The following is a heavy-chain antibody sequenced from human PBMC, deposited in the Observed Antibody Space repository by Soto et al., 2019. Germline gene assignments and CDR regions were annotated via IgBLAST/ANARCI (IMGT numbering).Heavy chain of an antibody. CDR3: ARVPSSSGRAPFDY. CDR1: GFTFSSYA. V-gene: IGHV3-30-3*01. J-gene: IGHJ4*02. D-gene: IGHD2-15*01. CDR2: ISYDGSNK. Sequence: QVQLVESGGGVVQPGRSLRLSCAASGFTFSSYAMHWVRQAPGKGLEWVAVISYDGSNKYYADSVKGRFTISRDNSKNPLYLQMNSLRAEDTAVYYCARVPSSSGRAPFDYWGQGTLVTVSS.